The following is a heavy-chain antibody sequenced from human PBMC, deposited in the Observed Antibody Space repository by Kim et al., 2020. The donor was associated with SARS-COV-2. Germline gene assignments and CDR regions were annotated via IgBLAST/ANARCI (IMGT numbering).Heavy chain of an antibody. D-gene: IGHD2-2*01. J-gene: IGHJ6*02. V-gene: IGHV4-34*01. CDR3: ARGFRVRRGMDV. Sequence: NYNPSLKRRVTISVDTSKNQFSLKLSSVTAADTAVYYCARGFRVRRGMDVWGQGTTVTVSS.